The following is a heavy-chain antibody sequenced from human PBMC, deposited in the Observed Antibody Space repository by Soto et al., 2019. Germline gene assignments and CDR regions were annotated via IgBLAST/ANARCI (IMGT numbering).Heavy chain of an antibody. V-gene: IGHV1-69*13. J-gene: IGHJ6*02. Sequence: SVEVSCKASGGTFSSYAISWVRQAPGQGLEWMGGIIPIFGTANYAQKFQGRVTITADESTSTAYMELSSLRSEDTAVYYCAGDSSRGRVPAPYGMDVWGQGTTVTVS. CDR1: GGTFSSYA. CDR3: AGDSSRGRVPAPYGMDV. CDR2: IIPIFGTA. D-gene: IGHD2-2*01.